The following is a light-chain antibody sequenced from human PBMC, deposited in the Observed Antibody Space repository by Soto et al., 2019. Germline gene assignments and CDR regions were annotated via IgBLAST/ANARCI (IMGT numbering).Light chain of an antibody. CDR1: QSVLYSSNNKNY. CDR2: WAS. V-gene: IGKV4-1*01. CDR3: QQYYSTPLT. Sequence: DIVMTQSPDSLAVSLGERATINCKSSQSVLYSSNNKNYLAWYQQKPGQPPKLLIYWASTRESGVPDRFSGSGSGADSTLTISSLQAEDVAVYYCQQYYSTPLTFGGGNKVEIK. J-gene: IGKJ4*01.